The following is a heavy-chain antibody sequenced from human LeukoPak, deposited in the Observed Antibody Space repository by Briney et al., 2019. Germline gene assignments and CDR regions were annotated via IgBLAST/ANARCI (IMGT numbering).Heavy chain of an antibody. CDR2: IYYSGST. CDR3: ARALPGYSSSWYRVDYYYYYMDV. V-gene: IGHV4-39*07. J-gene: IGHJ6*03. CDR1: GGSISSSSYY. Sequence: SETLSLTCTVSGGSISSSSYYWGWIRQPPGKGLEWIGSIYYSGSTYYNPSLKSRVTISVDTSKNQFSLKLSSVTAADTAVYYCARALPGYSSSWYRVDYYYYYMDVWGKGTTVPISS. D-gene: IGHD6-13*01.